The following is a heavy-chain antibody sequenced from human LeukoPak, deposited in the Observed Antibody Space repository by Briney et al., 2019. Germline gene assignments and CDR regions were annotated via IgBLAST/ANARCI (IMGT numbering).Heavy chain of an antibody. V-gene: IGHV1-2*02. CDR2: SKPDSGDT. D-gene: IGHD4/OR15-4a*01. Sequence: ASVKVSCKASVYTFTVHYMHWLRQAPGQGLEWMGWSKPDSGDTNFAQNCQGRVTMTSDTSINTAYMALSSPTSDDTAMYYCARDHDYGPDYWGQGTLVTVSA. CDR3: ARDHDYGPDY. J-gene: IGHJ4*02. CDR1: VYTFTVHY.